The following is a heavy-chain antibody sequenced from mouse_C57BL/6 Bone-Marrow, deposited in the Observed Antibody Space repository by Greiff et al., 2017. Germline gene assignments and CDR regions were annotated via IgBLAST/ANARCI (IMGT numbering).Heavy chain of an antibody. CDR1: GFNIKDYY. CDR3: TTEGIYYGNYAWFAY. D-gene: IGHD2-1*01. J-gene: IGHJ3*01. V-gene: IGHV14-1*01. Sequence: VQLQQSGAELVRPGASVKLSCTASGFNIKDYYMHWVKQRPEQGLEWIGRIDPADGDTESAQKFPGKATMTADTSSNTAYLQLSSLTSEDTAVYYCTTEGIYYGNYAWFAYWGQGTLVTVSA. CDR2: IDPADGDT.